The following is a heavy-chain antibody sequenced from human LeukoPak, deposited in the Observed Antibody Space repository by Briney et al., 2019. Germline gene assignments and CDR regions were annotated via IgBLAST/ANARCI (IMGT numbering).Heavy chain of an antibody. D-gene: IGHD3-22*01. J-gene: IGHJ4*02. CDR2: ISVSGRAM. CDR3: VRDGYYDSSGYYYAYYFDY. Sequence: PGGSLRLSCTVSGFTFSNYEMNWVRQAPGKGLEWISYISVSGRAMYYADSVMGRFTISRDNAKNSLYLQINSLRAEDTAVYFCVRDGYYDSSGYYYAYYFDYWGQGTLVTVSS. CDR1: GFTFSNYE. V-gene: IGHV3-48*03.